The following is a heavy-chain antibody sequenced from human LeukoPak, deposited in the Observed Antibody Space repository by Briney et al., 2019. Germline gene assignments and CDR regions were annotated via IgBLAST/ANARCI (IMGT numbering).Heavy chain of an antibody. Sequence: KTSETLSLTCAVYGGSFSGYYWSWIRQPPGKGLEWIGEINHSGSTNYNPSLKSRVTISVDTSKNQFSLKLSSVTAADTAVYYCARRRALYNNRIAAAGTGWFDPWGQGTPVTVSS. CDR1: GGSFSGYY. V-gene: IGHV4-34*01. CDR2: INHSGST. CDR3: ARRRALYNNRIAAAGTGWFDP. J-gene: IGHJ5*02. D-gene: IGHD6-13*01.